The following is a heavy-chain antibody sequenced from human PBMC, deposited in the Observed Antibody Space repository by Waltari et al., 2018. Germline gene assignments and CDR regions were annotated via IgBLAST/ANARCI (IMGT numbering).Heavy chain of an antibody. CDR2: IYYSGST. D-gene: IGHD3-22*01. CDR3: ARRVVAHPEGYFDY. CDR1: GGSISSGDYY. V-gene: IGHV4-30-4*08. Sequence: QVQLQESGPGLVKPSQTLSLTCTVSGGSISSGDYYWSWIRQPPGKGLEWIGYIYYSGSTYYNPSLKSRVTISVDTAKNQFSLELSSVTAADTAVYYCARRVVAHPEGYFDYWGQGTLVTVSS. J-gene: IGHJ4*02.